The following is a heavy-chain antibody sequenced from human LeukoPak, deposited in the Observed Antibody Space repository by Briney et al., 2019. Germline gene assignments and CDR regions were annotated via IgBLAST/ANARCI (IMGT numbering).Heavy chain of an antibody. D-gene: IGHD3-10*01. Sequence: GGSLRLSCAASGFTFSSYAMHWVRQAPGKGLEWVAVISYDGSNKYYADSVKGRFTISRDNSKNTLYLQMNSLRAEDTAVYYCARPYGSGSYLYYFDYWGQGTLVTVSS. V-gene: IGHV3-30-3*01. J-gene: IGHJ4*02. CDR2: ISYDGSNK. CDR3: ARPYGSGSYLYYFDY. CDR1: GFTFSSYA.